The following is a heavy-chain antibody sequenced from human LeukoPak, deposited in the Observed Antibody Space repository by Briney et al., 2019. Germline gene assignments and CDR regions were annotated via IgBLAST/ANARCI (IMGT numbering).Heavy chain of an antibody. Sequence: AGSLRLSCAASGFTFSSFWRHWVRQAPGQGLVWVSRINGDGSSTSYADFVEGRFSISRDNAQNTLYLQMHSLRAEDTALYYCAREPHSDYSDHTDSFDIWGQGTMVSVSS. V-gene: IGHV3-74*01. CDR2: INGDGSST. CDR1: GFTFSSFW. D-gene: IGHD4-17*01. J-gene: IGHJ3*02. CDR3: AREPHSDYSDHTDSFDI.